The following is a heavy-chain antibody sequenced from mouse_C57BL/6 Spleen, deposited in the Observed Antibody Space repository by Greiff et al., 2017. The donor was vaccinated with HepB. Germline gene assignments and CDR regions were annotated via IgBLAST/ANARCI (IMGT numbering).Heavy chain of an antibody. D-gene: IGHD1-1*02. CDR1: GFSLTSYG. V-gene: IGHV2-2*01. Sequence: VQLQQSGPGLVQPSQSLSITCTVSGFSLTSYGVHWVRQSPGKGLEWLGVIWSGGSTDYNAAFISRLSISKDNSKSQVFFKMNSLQADDTAIYYCARGAWYPFAYWGQGTLVTVSA. CDR3: ARGAWYPFAY. CDR2: IWSGGST. J-gene: IGHJ3*01.